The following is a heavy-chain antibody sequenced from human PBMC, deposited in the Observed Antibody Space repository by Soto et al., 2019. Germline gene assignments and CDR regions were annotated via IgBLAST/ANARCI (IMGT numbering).Heavy chain of an antibody. CDR1: GGTFSSYA. V-gene: IGHV1-69*13. CDR3: ARDSGSRRPASPDY. CDR2: IIPIFGTA. J-gene: IGHJ4*02. Sequence: GASVKVSCKASGGTFSSYAISWVRQAPGQGLEWMGGIIPIFGTANYAQKFQGRVTITADESTSTAYMKLSSLRSENTAVYYCARDSGSRRPASPDYWGQGTLVTVSS. D-gene: IGHD3-10*01.